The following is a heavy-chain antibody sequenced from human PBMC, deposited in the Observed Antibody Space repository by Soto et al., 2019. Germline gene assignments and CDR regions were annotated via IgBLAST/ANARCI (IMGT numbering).Heavy chain of an antibody. CDR2: IDSGDGTT. CDR1: GFDFGDYY. V-gene: IGHV3-11*01. Sequence: GGSLRLSCTGSGFDFGDYYMSWIRQAPGEGLEWVSYIDSGDGTTYYTDSVKGRFTISRDNAKKTVYLQMSSLRVEDTALYYCVRPYYSSSWFPFDRWGQGTLVTVSS. J-gene: IGHJ4*02. CDR3: VRPYYSSSWFPFDR. D-gene: IGHD6-13*01.